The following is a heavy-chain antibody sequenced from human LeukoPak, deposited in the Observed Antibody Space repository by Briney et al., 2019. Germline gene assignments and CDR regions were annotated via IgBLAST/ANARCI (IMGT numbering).Heavy chain of an antibody. D-gene: IGHD2-15*01. V-gene: IGHV3-23*01. CDR3: AKELGCCSGGSCPFDY. Sequence: GGSLRLSCAASGFTFSSYAMSWVRQAPGKGLEWVSAISGSGGSTYYADSVKGRFTISRDNSKNTLYLQMNSLRAEDTAVYYCAKELGCCSGGSCPFDYWGQGTLVTVSS. CDR2: ISGSGGST. J-gene: IGHJ4*02. CDR1: GFTFSSYA.